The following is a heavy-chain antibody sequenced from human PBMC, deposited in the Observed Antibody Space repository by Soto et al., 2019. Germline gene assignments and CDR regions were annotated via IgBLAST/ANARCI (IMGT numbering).Heavy chain of an antibody. CDR3: ASGLRYFDWLLYDYYGMDV. V-gene: IGHV4-31*03. Sequence: QVQLQESGPGLVKPSQTLSLTCTVSGGSISSGGYYWSWIRQHPGKGLEWIGYIYYSGSTYYNPSLKSRVTISVDTSKNQFSLKLSSVTAADTAVYYCASGLRYFDWLLYDYYGMDVWGQGTTVTVSS. CDR2: IYYSGST. D-gene: IGHD3-9*01. CDR1: GGSISSGGYY. J-gene: IGHJ6*02.